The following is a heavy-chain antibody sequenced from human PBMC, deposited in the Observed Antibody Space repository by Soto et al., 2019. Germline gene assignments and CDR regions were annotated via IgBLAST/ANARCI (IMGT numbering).Heavy chain of an antibody. CDR1: EYTFTTYY. D-gene: IGHD1-1*01. J-gene: IGHJ3*02. CDR3: ARSYIAATILAFDI. Sequence: QEQLVQSGDEVKNPGASVIISCKSSEYTFTTYYLHWVRQAPGQGLEWMGKIDTTGGSTTYAQKFQGRVSMTRDTSANTVYMELGSLTSDDTAVYYCARSYIAATILAFDIWGQGTMVTVSS. V-gene: IGHV1-46*03. CDR2: IDTTGGST.